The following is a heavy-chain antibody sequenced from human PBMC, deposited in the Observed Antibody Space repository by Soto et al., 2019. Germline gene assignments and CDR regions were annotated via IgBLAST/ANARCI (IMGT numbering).Heavy chain of an antibody. CDR3: ARDGPHGLPSYFDY. CDR2: IYSGGST. D-gene: IGHD2-15*01. Sequence: GGSLRLFCAASGFTVSSNYMSWVRQAPGKGLEWVSVIYSGGSTYYADSVKGRFTISRDNSKNTLYLQMNSLRAEDTAVYYCARDGPHGLPSYFDYWGQGTLVTVSS. J-gene: IGHJ4*02. V-gene: IGHV3-53*01. CDR1: GFTVSSNY.